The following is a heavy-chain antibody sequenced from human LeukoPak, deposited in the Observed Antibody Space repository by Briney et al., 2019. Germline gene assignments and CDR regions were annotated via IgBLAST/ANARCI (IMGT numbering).Heavy chain of an antibody. J-gene: IGHJ4*02. D-gene: IGHD3-9*01. CDR2: IYPGDSDT. CDR3: ARKTINPVLRYFDWSFDY. Sequence: KHGESLKISCKGSGYSFTSYWIGWVRQMPGKGLEWMGIIYPGDSDTRYSPSFQGQVTISADKSISTAYLQWSSLKASDTAMYYCARKTINPVLRYFDWSFDYWGQGTLVTVSS. CDR1: GYSFTSYW. V-gene: IGHV5-51*01.